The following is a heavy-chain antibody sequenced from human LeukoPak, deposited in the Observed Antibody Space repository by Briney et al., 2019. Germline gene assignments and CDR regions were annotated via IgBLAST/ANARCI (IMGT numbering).Heavy chain of an antibody. V-gene: IGHV3-23*01. Sequence: AGGSLRLSCAASGLTFSNHAMSWVRQAPGKGLEWVSTISGSRGSTSYADSVKGRFTISRDNSKNTLYLQMNSLRAEDTAVYYCAKYFYDYSYYGMDVWGQGTRSPSP. CDR2: ISGSRGST. D-gene: IGHD2/OR15-2a*01. CDR3: AKYFYDYSYYGMDV. CDR1: GLTFSNHA. J-gene: IGHJ6*02.